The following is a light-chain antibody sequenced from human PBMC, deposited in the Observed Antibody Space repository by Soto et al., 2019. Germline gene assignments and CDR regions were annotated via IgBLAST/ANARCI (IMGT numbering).Light chain of an antibody. Sequence: QSVLTQPPSASGTPGQRVFISCSGSSSNIGGTNYAYWYQQLPAAAPKLLMHSNNLRPSGVPERISGSKSGTSDSLAISGLGSEDEAVYYCASWDDRLGAVIFGGGTKLTVL. CDR3: ASWDDRLGAVI. CDR1: SSNIGGTNY. J-gene: IGLJ2*01. V-gene: IGLV1-47*02. CDR2: SNN.